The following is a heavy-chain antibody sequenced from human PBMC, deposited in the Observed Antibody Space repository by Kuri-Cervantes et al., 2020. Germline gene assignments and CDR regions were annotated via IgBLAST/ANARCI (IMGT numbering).Heavy chain of an antibody. CDR1: GFTFSSYG. D-gene: IGHD3-3*01. V-gene: IGHV3-48*03. CDR3: AIGHYTSS. CDR2: ISSSGITT. Sequence: GGSLRLSCAASGFTFSSYGINWVRQAPGKGLEWVSYISSSGITTHYADSVKGRFSISRDNAKNSLYLQMSSLRAEDTAVYYCAIGHYTSSWGQGTLVTVSS. J-gene: IGHJ4*02.